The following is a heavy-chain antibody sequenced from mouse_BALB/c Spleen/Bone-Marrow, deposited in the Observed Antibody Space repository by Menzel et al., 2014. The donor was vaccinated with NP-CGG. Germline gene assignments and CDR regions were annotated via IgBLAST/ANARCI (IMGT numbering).Heavy chain of an antibody. D-gene: IGHD2-1*01. CDR1: GFSLTGYG. Sequence: VMLVESGPGLVAPLQSLSITCTVSGFSLTGYGVNWVRQPPGKGLEWLGMIWGDGSTDYNSALKSRLSISKDNSKSQVFLKMNSLQTDDTARYYCARGGNYYAMDYWGQGTSVTVSS. CDR3: ARGGNYYAMDY. CDR2: IWGDGST. V-gene: IGHV2-6-7*01. J-gene: IGHJ4*01.